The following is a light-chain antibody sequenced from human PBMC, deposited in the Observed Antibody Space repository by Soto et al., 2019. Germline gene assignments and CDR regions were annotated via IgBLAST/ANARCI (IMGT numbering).Light chain of an antibody. CDR3: QQYDSSWT. Sequence: EIVLTQSPGTLSLSPGERATLSCRASQSVPSNFLAWYQQKPDQSPILLIYGVSRRATGITDRFSGSGSGTHLTITISRLEAVAFAVYYCQQYDSSWTFGQGTKVEIK. CDR1: QSVPSNF. J-gene: IGKJ1*01. CDR2: GVS. V-gene: IGKV3-20*01.